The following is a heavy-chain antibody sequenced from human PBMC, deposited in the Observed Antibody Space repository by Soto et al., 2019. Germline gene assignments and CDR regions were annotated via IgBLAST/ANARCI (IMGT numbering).Heavy chain of an antibody. CDR1: GFTFSDYG. J-gene: IGHJ6*02. V-gene: IGHV3-30*18. CDR3: AKDTSDV. CDR2: ISYEGSNK. Sequence: PGGSLRLSCVASGFTFSDYGVHWVRQAPGKGLEWVALISYEGSNKYYADSVKGRFTISRDNSKNTLYLQMDSLRAEDTAVYYSAKDTSDVWGQGTTVTVSS.